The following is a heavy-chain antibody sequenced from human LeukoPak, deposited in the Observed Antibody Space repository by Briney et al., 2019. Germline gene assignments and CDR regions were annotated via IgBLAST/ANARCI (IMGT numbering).Heavy chain of an antibody. V-gene: IGHV1-46*01. D-gene: IGHD3-3*01. CDR2: INPSGGST. CDR3: ARDAVYYDFWSGYYSSLSWFDP. CDR1: GYTFTSYY. Sequence: GASVKVSCKASGYTFTSYYMHWVRQAPGQGLEWMGIINPSGGSTSYAQKFQGRVTMTRDTSTSTVYMELSSLRSEDTAVYYCARDAVYYDFWSGYYSSLSWFDPWGQGTLVTVSS. J-gene: IGHJ5*02.